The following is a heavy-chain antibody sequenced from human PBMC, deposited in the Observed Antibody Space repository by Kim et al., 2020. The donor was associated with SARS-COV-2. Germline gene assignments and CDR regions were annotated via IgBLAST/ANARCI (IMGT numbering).Heavy chain of an antibody. Sequence: NYSPSFQGHVTISADKSISTAYLQWSSLKASDTAMYYCAVTTVTTSSFDYWGQGTLVTVSS. V-gene: IGHV5-10-1*01. CDR3: AVTTVTTSSFDY. D-gene: IGHD4-17*01. J-gene: IGHJ4*02.